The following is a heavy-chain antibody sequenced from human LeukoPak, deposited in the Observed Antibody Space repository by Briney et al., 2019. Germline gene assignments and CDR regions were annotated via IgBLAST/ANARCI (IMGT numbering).Heavy chain of an antibody. CDR1: GGSFSGYY. CDR2: INHSGST. D-gene: IGHD3-3*01. Sequence: SETLSLTCAVYGGSFSGYYWSWIRQPPGKGLEWIGEINHSGSTNYNPSLKSRVTISVDTSKNQFSLKLSSVTAAVTAVYYCARGMSPPIFWSGYSPFDYWGQGTLVTVSS. CDR3: ARGMSPPIFWSGYSPFDY. V-gene: IGHV4-34*01. J-gene: IGHJ4*02.